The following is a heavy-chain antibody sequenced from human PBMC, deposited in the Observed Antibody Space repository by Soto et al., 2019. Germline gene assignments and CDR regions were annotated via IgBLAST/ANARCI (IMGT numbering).Heavy chain of an antibody. CDR3: VRGSKDSYPGSRLFDF. V-gene: IGHV3-23*01. J-gene: IGHJ4*02. CDR1: GLTFGSRA. D-gene: IGHD3-10*01. Sequence: EVQLLESGGDLIQPGGSLRLSCVASGLTFGSRAMSWVRQSPGEGLEWVSTITDTGGDAKYADSVRGRFAIPRDNSKNTLYRQMRALRAEDSAIYFCVRGSKDSYPGSRLFDFWGRGTLVTVSS. CDR2: ITDTGGDA.